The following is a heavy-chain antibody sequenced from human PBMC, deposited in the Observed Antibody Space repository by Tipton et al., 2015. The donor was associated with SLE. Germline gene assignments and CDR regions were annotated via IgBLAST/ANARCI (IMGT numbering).Heavy chain of an antibody. Sequence: TLSLTCSVSGGSMSYHYWSWIRQPPGKGLEWIGYIYYTGNTNYNPSLKSRVTMSVDTSKSQFSLKLTFVSAADTAIYYCARTEQGTGSYYRLVFEIWGQGTLVTVSS. D-gene: IGHD3-10*01. CDR1: GGSMSYHY. CDR3: ARTEQGTGSYYRLVFEI. V-gene: IGHV4-59*11. J-gene: IGHJ4*02. CDR2: IYYTGNT.